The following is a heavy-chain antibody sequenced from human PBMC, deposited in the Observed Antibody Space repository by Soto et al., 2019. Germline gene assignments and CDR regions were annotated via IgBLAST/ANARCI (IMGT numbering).Heavy chain of an antibody. CDR1: GGSISSYY. CDR3: ARGYSSGWALFDY. J-gene: IGHJ4*02. V-gene: IGHV4-59*01. CDR2: IYYSGST. Sequence: SETLSLTCTVSGGSISSYYWSWIRQPPGKGLEWIGYIYYSGSTNYNPSLKSRVTISVDTSKNQFSLKLSSVTAADTAVYYCARGYSSGWALFDYWGQGTLVTVSS. D-gene: IGHD6-19*01.